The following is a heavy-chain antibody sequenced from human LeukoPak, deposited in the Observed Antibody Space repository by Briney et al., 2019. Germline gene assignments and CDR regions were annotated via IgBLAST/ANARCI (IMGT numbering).Heavy chain of an antibody. CDR3: ARVLNRITIFGVAY. Sequence: QPGGSLRLSCAASGFTFSSYAMHWVRQAPGKGLEWVAVISYDGSNKYYADSVKGRFTISRDNSKNTLYLQMDSLSAEDTAVYYCARVLNRITIFGVAYWGQGTLVTVSS. D-gene: IGHD3-3*01. J-gene: IGHJ4*02. V-gene: IGHV3-30-3*01. CDR1: GFTFSSYA. CDR2: ISYDGSNK.